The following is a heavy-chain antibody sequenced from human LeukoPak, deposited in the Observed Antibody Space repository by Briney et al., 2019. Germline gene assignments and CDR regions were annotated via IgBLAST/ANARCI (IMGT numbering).Heavy chain of an antibody. V-gene: IGHV1-69*05. CDR1: GGTFSSYA. Sequence: SVKVSCKASGGTFSSYAISWVRQAPGQGLEWMGGIIPIFGTANYAQKLQGRVTKTTDTSTSTAYMELRSLRSDDTAVYYCARDLPDCGGDCYSDWGQGTLVTVSS. D-gene: IGHD2-21*02. CDR2: IIPIFGTA. J-gene: IGHJ4*02. CDR3: ARDLPDCGGDCYSD.